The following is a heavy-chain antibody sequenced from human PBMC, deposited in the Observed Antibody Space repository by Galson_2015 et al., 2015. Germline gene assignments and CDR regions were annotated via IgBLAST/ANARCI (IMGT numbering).Heavy chain of an antibody. CDR1: GFTFRNYW. V-gene: IGHV3-33*08. Sequence: SLRLSCAASGFTFRNYWMVWVRPAPGKGLEWVAIIWYDGSKKYYPDSLKGRFPISRDNSKNTLYLEMNGLRAEDTAVYYCARVVQQLAYGMDVWGQGTPVTVSS. D-gene: IGHD6-13*01. CDR2: IWYDGSKK. CDR3: ARVVQQLAYGMDV. J-gene: IGHJ6*02.